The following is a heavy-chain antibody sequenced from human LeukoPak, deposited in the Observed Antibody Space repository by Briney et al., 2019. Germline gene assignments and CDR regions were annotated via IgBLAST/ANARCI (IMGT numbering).Heavy chain of an antibody. D-gene: IGHD3-3*01. V-gene: IGHV1-69*05. CDR3: AKTYYDFWSGYLGGQRYYYYMDV. Sequence: ASVKVSCKASGGTFSSYAISWVRQAPGQGLEWMGGIIPIFGTANYAQKFQGRVTITTDESTSTAYMELSSLRSEDTAVYYCAKTYYDFWSGYLGGQRYYYYMDVWGKGTPVTVSS. J-gene: IGHJ6*03. CDR1: GGTFSSYA. CDR2: IIPIFGTA.